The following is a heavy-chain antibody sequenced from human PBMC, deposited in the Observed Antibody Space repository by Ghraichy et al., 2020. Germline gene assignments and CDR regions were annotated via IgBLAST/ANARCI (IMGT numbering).Heavy chain of an antibody. Sequence: GGSLRLSCAASGFTFSSYAMHWVRQAPGKGLEWVAVISYDGSNKYYADSVKGRFTISRDNSKNTLYLQMNSLRAEDTAVYYCARSGVEYKFDYWGQGTLVTVSS. D-gene: IGHD1-1*01. V-gene: IGHV3-30*04. CDR2: ISYDGSNK. CDR1: GFTFSSYA. J-gene: IGHJ4*02. CDR3: ARSGVEYKFDY.